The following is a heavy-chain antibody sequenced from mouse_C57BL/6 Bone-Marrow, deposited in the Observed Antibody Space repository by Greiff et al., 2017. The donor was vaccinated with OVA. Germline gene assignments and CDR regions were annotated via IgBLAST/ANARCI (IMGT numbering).Heavy chain of an antibody. Sequence: QVQLQQSGAELARPGASVKLSCKASGYTFTSYGISWVKQRTGQGLEWIGEIYPRSGNTYYNEKFKGKATLTADKSSSTAYMELRSLTSEDSAVYFWASLDYYGSSYPAWFAYWGQGTLVTVSA. V-gene: IGHV1-81*01. D-gene: IGHD1-1*01. CDR3: ASLDYYGSSYPAWFAY. CDR2: IYPRSGNT. J-gene: IGHJ3*01. CDR1: GYTFTSYG.